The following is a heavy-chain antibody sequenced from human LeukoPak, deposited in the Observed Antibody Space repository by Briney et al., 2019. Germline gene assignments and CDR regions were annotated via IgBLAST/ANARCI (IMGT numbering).Heavy chain of an antibody. CDR3: ARVGYCSGGSCYSHFDY. V-gene: IGHV1-69*01. CDR1: GGTFSSYA. J-gene: IGHJ4*02. D-gene: IGHD2-15*01. CDR2: IIPIFGTA. Sequence: GSSVKASCKASGGTFSSYAISWVRQAPGQGLEWMGGIIPIFGTANYAQKFQGRVTITADESTSTAYMELSSLRSEDTAVYYCARVGYCSGGSCYSHFDYWGQGTLVTVSA.